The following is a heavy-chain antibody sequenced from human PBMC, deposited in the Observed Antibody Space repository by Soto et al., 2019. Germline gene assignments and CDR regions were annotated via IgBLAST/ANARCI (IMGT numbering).Heavy chain of an antibody. CDR3: ATDYTGNLDY. CDR2: ISYDGNKK. CDR1: GFTFSGPA. Sequence: QVQLVESGGGVVQPGRSLRLSCAASGFTFSGPAMHWVRQAPGKGLEWVAVISYDGNKKYYADSVKGLFTISRDNSRNTLYLQMNSLRPEDTAVYYCATDYTGNLDYWGQGTLVTVSS. J-gene: IGHJ4*02. V-gene: IGHV3-30-3*01. D-gene: IGHD4-4*01.